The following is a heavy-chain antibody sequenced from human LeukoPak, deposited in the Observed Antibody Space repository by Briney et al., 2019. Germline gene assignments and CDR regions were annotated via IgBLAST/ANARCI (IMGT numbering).Heavy chain of an antibody. CDR3: AKGWLAPGPTYDY. V-gene: IGHV3-23*01. Sequence: PGGSLRLSCAASGFTFSGYAMGWVRQAPGKGPEWVSAISARGGTTHYADSVKGRFTLSRDNSRNTLHLQLHSLRAEDTAIYYCAKGWLAPGPTYDYWGQGTLVTVSS. CDR2: ISARGGTT. CDR1: GFTFSGYA. J-gene: IGHJ4*02. D-gene: IGHD5-12*01.